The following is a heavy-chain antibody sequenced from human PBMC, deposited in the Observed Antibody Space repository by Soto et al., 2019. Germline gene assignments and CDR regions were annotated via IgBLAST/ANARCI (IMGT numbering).Heavy chain of an antibody. CDR2: IRSRTDGGTA. CDR1: GFTFSNAW. J-gene: IGHJ5*02. Sequence: GGSLRLSCADSGFTFSNAWMSWVRQAPGKGLEWVGRIRSRTDGGTADYAAPVKGRFTISRDDSKNTLYLQMDSLKTEDTAMYYCTTLIRWFDPWGQGTLVTVSS. V-gene: IGHV3-15*01. CDR3: TTLIRWFDP.